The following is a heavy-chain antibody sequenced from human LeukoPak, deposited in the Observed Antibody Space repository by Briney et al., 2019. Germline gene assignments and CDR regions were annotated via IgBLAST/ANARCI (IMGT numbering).Heavy chain of an antibody. CDR1: GYTLTEIS. CDR3: VADPITMIRGVIIEGFDP. CDR2: FDPEEGET. Sequence: GASVKVSCKVSGYTLTEISMHWVRQAPGKGLEWMGGFDPEEGETIYAQKFQGRVTMTEDTSTDTAYMELSSLRSEDTAVFYCVADPITMIRGVIIEGFDPWGQGTLVTVSS. J-gene: IGHJ5*02. V-gene: IGHV1-24*01. D-gene: IGHD3-10*01.